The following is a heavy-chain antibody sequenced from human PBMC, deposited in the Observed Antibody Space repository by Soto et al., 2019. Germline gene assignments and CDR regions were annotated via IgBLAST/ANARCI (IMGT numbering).Heavy chain of an antibody. CDR1: GGSISSSSYY. CDR3: ARQVPDIVVVPAAPTYYYYGMDV. CDR2: TYYSGST. D-gene: IGHD2-2*01. J-gene: IGHJ6*02. Sequence: SETLSLTCTVSGGSISSSSYYWGWIRQPPGKGLEWIGSTYYSGSTYYNPSLKSRVTISVDTSKNQFSLKLSSVTAADTAVYYCARQVPDIVVVPAAPTYYYYGMDVWGQGTTVTVAS. V-gene: IGHV4-39*01.